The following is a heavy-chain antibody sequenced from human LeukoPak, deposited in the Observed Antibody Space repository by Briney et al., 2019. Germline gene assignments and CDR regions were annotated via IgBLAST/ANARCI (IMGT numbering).Heavy chain of an antibody. Sequence: PSETLSLTCSVSGGSISIYFWTWIRQPPGKRLEWIGNTHYSGSTNYNPSLKGRVSISLDTSKNGFSLELTSVTAADTAVYYCATSVGYHGSKNAFDVWGLGTMVTVSS. J-gene: IGHJ3*01. CDR3: ATSVGYHGSKNAFDV. V-gene: IGHV4-59*08. CDR2: THYSGST. D-gene: IGHD2-15*01. CDR1: GGSISIYF.